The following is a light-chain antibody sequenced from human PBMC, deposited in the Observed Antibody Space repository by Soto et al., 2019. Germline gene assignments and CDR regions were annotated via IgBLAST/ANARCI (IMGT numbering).Light chain of an antibody. J-gene: IGLJ2*01. CDR3: QVWDTNNDHVV. CDR2: YDS. CDR1: NIGSKS. Sequence: SYELTQPPSVSVAPGKTARITCGGNNIGSKSVHWYQQKPGQAPVLVIYYDSDRPSGIPERFSGSKSGNTATLTISRVEAGDEADYYCQVWDTNNDHVVFGGGTKVTVL. V-gene: IGLV3-21*04.